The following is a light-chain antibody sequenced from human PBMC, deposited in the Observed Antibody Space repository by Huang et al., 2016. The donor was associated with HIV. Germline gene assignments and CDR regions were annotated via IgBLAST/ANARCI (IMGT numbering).Light chain of an antibody. J-gene: IGKJ1*01. CDR2: TAS. CDR1: QNITKS. V-gene: IGKV1-39*01. Sequence: DIQMTQSHPSLSASVGDRVTFTCRANQNITKSLNWYQQKPGKAPKLLIYTASTLESGVPSMCSGSGSVSRFTLNIGNLQPEDFATYYCQQSFSVPRTFG. CDR3: QQSFSVPRT.